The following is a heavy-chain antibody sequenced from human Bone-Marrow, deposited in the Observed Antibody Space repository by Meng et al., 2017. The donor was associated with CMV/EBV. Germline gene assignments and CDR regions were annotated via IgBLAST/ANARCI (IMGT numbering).Heavy chain of an antibody. CDR1: GFTFSSYS. CDR3: ASRGQPLGTYYFDY. D-gene: IGHD7-27*01. V-gene: IGHV3-48*04. J-gene: IGHJ4*02. CDR2: ISSSSSTI. Sequence: LSLTCAASGFTFSSYSMNWVRQAPGKGLEWVSYISSSSSTIYYADSVKGRFTISRDNAKNSLYLQMNSLRAEDTAVYYCASRGQPLGTYYFDYWGQGTLVTVSS.